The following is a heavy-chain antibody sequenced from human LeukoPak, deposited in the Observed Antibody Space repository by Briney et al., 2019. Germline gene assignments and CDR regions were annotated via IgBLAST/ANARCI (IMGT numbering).Heavy chain of an antibody. CDR2: IKQDGSEK. Sequence: GGSLRLSCAASGFTFSSYWMSWVRQAPGKGLEWVANIKQDGSEKYYVDSVKGRFTISRDNAKNSLYLQMNSLRAEDTAVYYCVRLLVRGVIRGAYYFDYWGQGTLVTVSS. CDR3: VRLLVRGVIRGAYYFDY. D-gene: IGHD3-10*01. CDR1: GFTFSSYW. J-gene: IGHJ4*02. V-gene: IGHV3-7*03.